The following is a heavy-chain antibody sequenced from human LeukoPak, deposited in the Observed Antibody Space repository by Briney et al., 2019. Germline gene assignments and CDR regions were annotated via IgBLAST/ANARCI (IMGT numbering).Heavy chain of an antibody. J-gene: IGHJ4*02. Sequence: GRSLRLSCAASGFTFDDYAMHWVRQAPGKGLEWVSGISWNSGSIGYADSVKGRFTISRDNSKNTLYLQMNSLRAEDTAVYYCAKMRAIVVVPAAATFDYWGQGTLVTVSS. CDR3: AKMRAIVVVPAAATFDY. V-gene: IGHV3-9*01. CDR2: ISWNSGSI. D-gene: IGHD2-2*01. CDR1: GFTFDDYA.